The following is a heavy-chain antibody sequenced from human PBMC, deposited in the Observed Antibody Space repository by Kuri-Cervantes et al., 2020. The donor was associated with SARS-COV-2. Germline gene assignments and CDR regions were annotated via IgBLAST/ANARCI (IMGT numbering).Heavy chain of an antibody. D-gene: IGHD1-1*01. V-gene: IGHV1-24*01. J-gene: IGHJ3*01. CDR3: VTDLTANNWDPDAFDA. Sequence: SGRVSCKVSGYTLSELSIHWVRQPPGQGLEWMGGYHPDDGETFYAQKFQGRVTMTEDTSTDTAYMELSSLGSEDTAVYYCVTDLTANNWDPDAFDAWGQGTMVTVSS. CDR2: YHPDDGET. CDR1: GYTLSELS.